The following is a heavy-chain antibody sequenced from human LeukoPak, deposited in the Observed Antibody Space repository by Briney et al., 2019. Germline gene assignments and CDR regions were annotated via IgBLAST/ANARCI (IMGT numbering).Heavy chain of an antibody. CDR1: GFTFSSCE. J-gene: IGHJ6*03. V-gene: IGHV3-48*03. Sequence: GGSLRLSCAASGFTFSSCEMNWVRQAPGKGLEWVSYISSSGSTIYYADSVKGRFTISRDNAKNSLYLQMNSLRAEDTAVYYCARVAVLGYCSGGSCFYYMDVWGKGTTVTVSS. CDR3: ARVAVLGYCSGGSCFYYMDV. CDR2: ISSSGSTI. D-gene: IGHD2-15*01.